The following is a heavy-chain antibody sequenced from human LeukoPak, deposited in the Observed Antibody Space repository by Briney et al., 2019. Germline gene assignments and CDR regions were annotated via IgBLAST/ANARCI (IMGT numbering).Heavy chain of an antibody. J-gene: IGHJ4*02. Sequence: SETLSLTCTVSGGSISSGDYYWRWIRQPPGKGLEWIVYIYYSGSTYYNPSLKSRVTISVDTSKNQFSLKLSSVTAADTAVYYCASLGYCSGGSCYTTIFDYWGQGTLVTVSS. CDR2: IYYSGST. V-gene: IGHV4-30-4*01. D-gene: IGHD2-15*01. CDR3: ASLGYCSGGSCYTTIFDY. CDR1: GGSISSGDYY.